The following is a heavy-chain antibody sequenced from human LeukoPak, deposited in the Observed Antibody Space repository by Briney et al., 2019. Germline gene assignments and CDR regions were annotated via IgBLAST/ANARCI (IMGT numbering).Heavy chain of an antibody. D-gene: IGHD3-3*01. CDR1: GFTFSSYA. Sequence: PGGSLRLSCAASGFTFSSYAMSWVRQAPGKGLEWVSAISGSGGSTYYADSVKGRFTISRDNSKNTLYLQMNSLRAEDTAVYYCAKDRLLGQFLEFRVGFDYWGQGTLVTVSS. CDR3: AKDRLLGQFLEFRVGFDY. V-gene: IGHV3-23*01. J-gene: IGHJ4*02. CDR2: ISGSGGST.